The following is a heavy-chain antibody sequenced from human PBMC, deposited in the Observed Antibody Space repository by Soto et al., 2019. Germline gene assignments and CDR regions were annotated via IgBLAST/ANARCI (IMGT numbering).Heavy chain of an antibody. CDR1: GFSLSTSGVG. Sequence: QITLKESGPTLVKPTQTLTLTCTFSGFSLSTSGVGVGWIRQPPGKALEWLALIYWDDDKRYSPSLKSRLTITKDTSKNPVVLTMTNMDPVDTATYYCAHRRYCSGGSCYSFDYWGQGTLVTVSS. CDR3: AHRRYCSGGSCYSFDY. V-gene: IGHV2-5*02. J-gene: IGHJ4*02. CDR2: IYWDDDK. D-gene: IGHD2-15*01.